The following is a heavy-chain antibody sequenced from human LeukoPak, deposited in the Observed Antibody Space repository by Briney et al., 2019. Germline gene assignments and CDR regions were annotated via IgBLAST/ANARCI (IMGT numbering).Heavy chain of an antibody. J-gene: IGHJ4*01. CDR2: IGISSGNT. V-gene: IGHV3-48*01. Sequence: QPGGSLRLSCAASGFSFSSYAMSWVRQAPGKGLEWISYIGISSGNTKYADSVKGRFTISRDKARNSLYLQMNSLRVEDMAVYYCARDHRYAFDNWGHGTLVTVSS. D-gene: IGHD5-12*01. CDR3: ARDHRYAFDN. CDR1: GFSFSSYA.